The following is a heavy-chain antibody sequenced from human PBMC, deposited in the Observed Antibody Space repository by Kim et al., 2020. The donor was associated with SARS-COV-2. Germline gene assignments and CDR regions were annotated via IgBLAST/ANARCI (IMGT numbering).Heavy chain of an antibody. Sequence: GGSLRLSCAASGFTFSSYAMHWVRQAPGKGLEWVAVISYDGSNKYYADSVKGRFTISRDNSKNTLYLQMNSLRAEDTAVYYCARVGSYEYYGMDVWGQGTTVTVSS. V-gene: IGHV3-30-3*01. CDR3: ARVGSYEYYGMDV. CDR2: ISYDGSNK. D-gene: IGHD2-21*01. J-gene: IGHJ6*02. CDR1: GFTFSSYA.